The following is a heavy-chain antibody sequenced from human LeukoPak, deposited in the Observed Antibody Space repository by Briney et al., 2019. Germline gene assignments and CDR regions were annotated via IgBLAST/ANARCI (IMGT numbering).Heavy chain of an antibody. CDR2: ISSSSSYI. CDR1: GFTFSSYS. V-gene: IGHV3-21*01. D-gene: IGHD5-18*01. CDR3: ARDLAYSRLDY. Sequence: GGSLRLSCAASGFTFSSYSMNWVRQAPGKGLEWVSSISSSSSYIYCADSVKGRFTISRDNAKNSLYLQMNSLRVEDTAFYYCARDLAYSRLDYWGQGMLVTVSS. J-gene: IGHJ4*02.